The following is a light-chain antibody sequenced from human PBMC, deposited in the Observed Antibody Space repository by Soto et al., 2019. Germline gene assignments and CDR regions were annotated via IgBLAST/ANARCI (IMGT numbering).Light chain of an antibody. V-gene: IGKV1-5*01. CDR1: QSISSY. J-gene: IGKJ4*01. CDR3: QQYNSWSGVT. CDR2: DAS. Sequence: DIQMTQSPSSLSASVGDRVTITCRASQSISSYLNWYQQKPGKAPKLLIYDASSLESGVPSRFSGNGSGTEFPLTLSSPQPDDFATYRCQQYNSWSGVTFGGGTKVEIK.